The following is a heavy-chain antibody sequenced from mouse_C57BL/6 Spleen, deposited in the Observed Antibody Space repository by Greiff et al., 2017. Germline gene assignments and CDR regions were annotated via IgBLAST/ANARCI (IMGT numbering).Heavy chain of an antibody. Sequence: VQLQQSGPELVKPGASVKISCKASGYTFTDYYMNWVKQSHGKSLEWIGDINPNNGGTSYNQKFKGKATLTVDKSSSTAYMELRSLTSEDSAVYYCARSRWLGAMDYWGQGTSVTVSS. CDR3: ARSRWLGAMDY. J-gene: IGHJ4*01. CDR2: INPNNGGT. CDR1: GYTFTDYY. V-gene: IGHV1-26*01. D-gene: IGHD2-3*01.